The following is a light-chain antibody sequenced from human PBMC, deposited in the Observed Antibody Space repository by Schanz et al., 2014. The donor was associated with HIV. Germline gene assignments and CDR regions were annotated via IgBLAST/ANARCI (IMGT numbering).Light chain of an antibody. CDR3: HQYDSSSWT. CDR1: QNIGKW. J-gene: IGKJ1*01. CDR2: QAS. Sequence: DIQMTQSPSTLSASVGDRVTITCRASQNIGKWLTWYQQKPGKAPNLLIYQASTLKTGVPSRFSGSGSGTEFTLTISSLRPDDFGTYFCHQYDSSSWTFGQGTKVEIK. V-gene: IGKV1-5*03.